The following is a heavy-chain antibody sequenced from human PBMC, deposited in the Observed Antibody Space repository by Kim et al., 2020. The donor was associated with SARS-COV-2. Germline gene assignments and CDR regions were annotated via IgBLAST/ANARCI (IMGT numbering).Heavy chain of an antibody. D-gene: IGHD3-10*01. CDR3: TTLGVMVRGVTDPYNWFDP. CDR1: GFTFSGSA. Sequence: GGSLRLSCAASGFTFSGSAMHWVRQASGKGLEWVGRIRSKANSYATAYAASVKGRFTISRDDSKNTAYLQMNSLKTEDTAVYYCTTLGVMVRGVTDPYNWFDPWGQGTLVTVSS. J-gene: IGHJ5*02. CDR2: IRSKANSYAT. V-gene: IGHV3-73*01.